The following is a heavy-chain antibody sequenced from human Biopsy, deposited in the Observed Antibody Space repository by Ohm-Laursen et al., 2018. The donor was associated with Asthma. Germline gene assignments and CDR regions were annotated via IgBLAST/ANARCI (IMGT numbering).Heavy chain of an antibody. Sequence: SVKASCKPSGYTFNSAGITWVRQAPGQGLEWMGWISVYNGNTKVAQKLQDRVTMTTDTSTSTAYMELRSLRSDDTAVYFCARAVDYSHYYGIDVWGQGTTVTVS. J-gene: IGHJ6*02. V-gene: IGHV1-18*01. CDR3: ARAVDYSHYYGIDV. D-gene: IGHD3-10*01. CDR2: ISVYNGNT. CDR1: GYTFNSAG.